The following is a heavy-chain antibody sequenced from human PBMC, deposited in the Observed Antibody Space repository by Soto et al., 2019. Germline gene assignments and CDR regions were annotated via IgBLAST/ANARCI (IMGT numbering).Heavy chain of an antibody. Sequence: GGSLRLSCAASGFTFSSCAMHWVRQAPGKGLEWVAVISYDGINKYYADSVKGRFTISRDNSKNTLYLQMNSLRAEDTAVYYCADGGGSVNDAFDIWGQGTMVTV. V-gene: IGHV3-30-3*01. D-gene: IGHD2-15*01. CDR3: ADGGGSVNDAFDI. CDR2: ISYDGINK. J-gene: IGHJ3*02. CDR1: GFTFSSCA.